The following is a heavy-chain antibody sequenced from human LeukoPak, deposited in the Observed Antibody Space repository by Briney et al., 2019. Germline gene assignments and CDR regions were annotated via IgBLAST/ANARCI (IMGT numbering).Heavy chain of an antibody. J-gene: IGHJ4*02. CDR1: GFTFSKSW. CDR3: ATKQWLAPPPDS. CDR2: INTDGTVT. D-gene: IGHD6-19*01. V-gene: IGHV3-74*01. Sequence: GGSLRLSCAVSGFTFSKSWMLWVRHAPGKGLESVSLINTDGTVTTYADSVKGRFTVSRDNAHNTMFLQMNSVRDEDTAVYYCATKQWLAPPPDSWGQGTPVTVSS.